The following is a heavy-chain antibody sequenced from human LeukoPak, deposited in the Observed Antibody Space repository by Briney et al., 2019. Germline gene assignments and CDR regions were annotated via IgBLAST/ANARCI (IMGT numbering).Heavy chain of an antibody. CDR2: IRTDSGNT. D-gene: IGHD3-22*01. V-gene: IGHV1-18*01. Sequence: ASMKVSCKASGYSFISYGIAWVRQAPGQGLEWMGWIRTDSGNTNYARRFQDRVSMTTDTSTSTAYMELRSLGSDDTAVYYCARVSGLPVGIYFFDHWGQGTLATVSS. CDR1: GYSFISYG. CDR3: ARVSGLPVGIYFFDH. J-gene: IGHJ4*02.